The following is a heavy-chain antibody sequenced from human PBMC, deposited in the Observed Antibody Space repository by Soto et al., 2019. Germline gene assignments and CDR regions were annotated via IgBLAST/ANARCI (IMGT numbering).Heavy chain of an antibody. CDR1: GFTFSSYA. Sequence: GGSLRLSCAASGFTFSSYAMHWVRQAPGKGLEWVAVISYDGSNKYYADSVKGRFTISRDNSKNTLYLQMNSLRAEDTTVYYCGRSAQQLQKMGFFDIWGQGKMVTVPS. D-gene: IGHD6-13*01. CDR2: ISYDGSNK. J-gene: IGHJ3*02. CDR3: GRSAQQLQKMGFFDI. V-gene: IGHV3-30-3*01.